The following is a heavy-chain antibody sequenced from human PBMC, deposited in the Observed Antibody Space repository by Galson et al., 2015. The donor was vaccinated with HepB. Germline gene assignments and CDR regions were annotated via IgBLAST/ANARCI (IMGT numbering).Heavy chain of an antibody. CDR2: ISSSSSTI. D-gene: IGHD5-12*01. Sequence: SLRLSCAASGFTFRGYSMHWVRQAPGKGLEWVSYISSSSSTIYYADSVKGRFTISRDNAKNSLYLQMNSLTAEDTAVYYCARDNRYDSEPGGYWGQGTLVTVSS. CDR1: GFTFRGYS. J-gene: IGHJ4*02. V-gene: IGHV3-48*01. CDR3: ARDNRYDSEPGGY.